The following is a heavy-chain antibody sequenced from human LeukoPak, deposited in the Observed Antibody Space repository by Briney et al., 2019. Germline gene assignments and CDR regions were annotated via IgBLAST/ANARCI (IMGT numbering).Heavy chain of an antibody. D-gene: IGHD3-22*01. J-gene: IGHJ6*03. CDR1: GDSISRYY. Sequence: KTSETLSLTCTVSGDSISRYYWSWIRQPPGKGLEWIGYIYYSGSTNYNPSLKSRVTISVDTSKNQFSLKLSSVTAADTAVYYCARNPVYYYDSSGYPLYYYYYMDVWGKGTTVTVSS. V-gene: IGHV4-59*01. CDR2: IYYSGST. CDR3: ARNPVYYYDSSGYPLYYYYYMDV.